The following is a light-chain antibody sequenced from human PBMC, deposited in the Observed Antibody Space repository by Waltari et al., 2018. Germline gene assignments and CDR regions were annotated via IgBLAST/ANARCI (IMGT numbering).Light chain of an antibody. J-gene: IGKJ1*01. Sequence: IVLTQSPGTLSLSPGERATLSCRASQSVSSRFFAWYQQRPGQAPRLLIHGTSSRATGIPDRFSGSGSGTDFTLTISRLEPEDLAVYYCQQHVSSPWTFGQGTKVEIK. CDR2: GTS. CDR1: QSVSSRF. V-gene: IGKV3-20*01. CDR3: QQHVSSPWT.